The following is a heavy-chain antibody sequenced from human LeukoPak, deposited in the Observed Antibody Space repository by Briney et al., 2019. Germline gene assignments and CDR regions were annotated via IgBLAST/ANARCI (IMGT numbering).Heavy chain of an antibody. CDR3: ARWSDELLFDP. Sequence: PGRSLRLSCAASGFTFDDYAMHWVRQAPGKGLEWVSSISGSSTYIYYADSVKGRFTISRDNAKNSLYLQMNSLRAEDTAVYYCARWSDELLFDPWGHGTLVTVSS. CDR2: ISGSSTYI. D-gene: IGHD1-26*01. V-gene: IGHV3-21*01. J-gene: IGHJ5*02. CDR1: GFTFDDYA.